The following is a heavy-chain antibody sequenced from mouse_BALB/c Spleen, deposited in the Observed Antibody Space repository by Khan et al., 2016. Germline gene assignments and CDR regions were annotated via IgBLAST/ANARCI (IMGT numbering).Heavy chain of an antibody. CDR1: GFTFNTYA. CDR3: VRQRSNYEAWLAY. CDR2: IRSKSNNYAK. V-gene: IGHV10-1*02. D-gene: IGHD2-5*01. J-gene: IGHJ3*01. Sequence: EVQLVESGGGLVQPKGSLKLSCAASGFTFNTYAMNWVRQAPGKGLEWVARIRSKSNNYAKYYAVTVKDRFTISRADSQRLLYLQMNNLKTEDTAMYYFVRQRSNYEAWLAYWGQGTLVTVSA.